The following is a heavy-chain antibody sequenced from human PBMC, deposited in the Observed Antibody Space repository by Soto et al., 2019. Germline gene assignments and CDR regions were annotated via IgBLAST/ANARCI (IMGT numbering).Heavy chain of an antibody. CDR2: THHSGST. Sequence: PSETLSLTCAVSGYSMGTGYYWGWIRQPPGKGLEWVGTTHHSGSTYYNPSLRSRIIMSIDTSKNQFSLKLSSVAAADTAIYFCATTRGIAVGGSFDYWGQGT. CDR3: ATTRGIAVGGSFDY. V-gene: IGHV4-38-2*01. J-gene: IGHJ4*02. CDR1: GYSMGTGYY. D-gene: IGHD6-13*01.